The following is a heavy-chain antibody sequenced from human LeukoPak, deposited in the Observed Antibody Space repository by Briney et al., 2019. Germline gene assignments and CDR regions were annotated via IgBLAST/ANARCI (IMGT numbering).Heavy chain of an antibody. CDR2: ISSSSSYI. D-gene: IGHD3-10*01. J-gene: IGHJ4*02. Sequence: GGSLRLSCAASGFTFSSYSMNWVRQAPGKGLEWVSSISSSSSYIYYADSVKGRFTISRDNAMNSLYLQMNSLRAEDTAVYYCARVVWFGETIDYWGQGTLVTVSS. V-gene: IGHV3-21*01. CDR1: GFTFSSYS. CDR3: ARVVWFGETIDY.